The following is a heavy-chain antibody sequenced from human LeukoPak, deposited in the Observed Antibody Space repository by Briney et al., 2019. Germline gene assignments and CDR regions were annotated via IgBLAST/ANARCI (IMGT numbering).Heavy chain of an antibody. D-gene: IGHD1-26*01. CDR1: EFNFSNYA. V-gene: IGHV3-30*14. CDR3: ARERGNVGLYYYYAMDV. CDR2: ISYNGRHN. J-gene: IGHJ6*02. Sequence: GGSLRLSCAASEFNFSNYAIHWVRQAPGKGLEWVAVISYNGRHNYHADSVKGRFIVSRDNSKNTLYLQMSGLRAEDTAVYYCARERGNVGLYYYYAMDVWGQGTTVTVSS.